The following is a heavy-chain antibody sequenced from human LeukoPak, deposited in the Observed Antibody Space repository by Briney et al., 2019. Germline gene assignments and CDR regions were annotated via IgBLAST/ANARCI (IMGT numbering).Heavy chain of an antibody. Sequence: GGSLRLSCAASGFTFSTYGMHWVRQAPGKGLEWVSIIYSGGSTYYADSVKGRFTISRDNSKSTLYLQMNSLRAEDTAVYYCASTIFGLIALWGQGTLVTVSS. CDR1: GFTFSTYG. V-gene: IGHV3-66*01. CDR2: IYSGGST. D-gene: IGHD3-3*01. J-gene: IGHJ1*01. CDR3: ASTIFGLIAL.